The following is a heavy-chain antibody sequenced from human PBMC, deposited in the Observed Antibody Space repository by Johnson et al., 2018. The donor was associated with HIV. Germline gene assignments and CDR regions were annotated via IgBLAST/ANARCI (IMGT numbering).Heavy chain of an antibody. J-gene: IGHJ3*01. V-gene: IGHV3-30*02. Sequence: QVQLVESGGGLVQPGGSLRLSCAASGFTFSTYDMYWVRQAPGKGLVWVAFIRYDGSIEYYVDSVKGRFTISRDNSKNTMFLQMNSLRLEDTAVYYCTRSHTWNYLDAFDFWGQGTMVTVSS. CDR3: TRSHTWNYLDAFDF. CDR1: GFTFSTYD. CDR2: IRYDGSIE. D-gene: IGHD1-20*01.